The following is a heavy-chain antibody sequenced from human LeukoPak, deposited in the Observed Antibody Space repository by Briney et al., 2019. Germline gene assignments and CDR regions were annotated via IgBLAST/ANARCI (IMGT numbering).Heavy chain of an antibody. CDR3: AKDLWFGEYTYYFDY. J-gene: IGHJ4*02. CDR1: GFTFSSYA. Sequence: PGGSLRLSCAASGFTFSSYAMSWVRQAPGNGLEWFSAISGSGGSTYYADSVKGRFTISRDNSKNTLYLQMNSLRAEDTAVYYCAKDLWFGEYTYYFDYWGQGTLVTVSS. CDR2: ISGSGGST. D-gene: IGHD3-10*01. V-gene: IGHV3-23*01.